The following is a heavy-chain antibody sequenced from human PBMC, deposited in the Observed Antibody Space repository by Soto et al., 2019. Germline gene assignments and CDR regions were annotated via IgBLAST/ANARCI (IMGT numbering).Heavy chain of an antibody. CDR2: ISSSSSHI. CDR3: ARDLHDYVSFRFDP. J-gene: IGHJ5*02. D-gene: IGHD3-16*01. CDR1: GFTFSSYS. V-gene: IGHV3-21*01. Sequence: EVQLVESGGGLVKPGGSLRLSCAASGFTFSSYSMNWVRQAPGKGLEWVSSISSSSSHIYYADSVKGRFTISRDNAKNSRYLQMNSLRAEDTAVYYCARDLHDYVSFRFDPWGQGTLVTVSS.